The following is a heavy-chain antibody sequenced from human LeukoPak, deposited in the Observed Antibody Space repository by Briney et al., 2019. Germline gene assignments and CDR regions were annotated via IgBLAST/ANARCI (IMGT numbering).Heavy chain of an antibody. Sequence: PGGSLRLSCAASGFTFSSYAMSWVRQAPGKGLEWVSAISGSGGSTYYADSVKGRFTISRDNSKNTLYLQTNSLRAEDTAVYYCAKETGDGYNARLFDYWGQGTLVTVSS. CDR1: GFTFSSYA. V-gene: IGHV3-23*01. CDR3: AKETGDGYNARLFDY. CDR2: ISGSGGST. J-gene: IGHJ4*02. D-gene: IGHD5-24*01.